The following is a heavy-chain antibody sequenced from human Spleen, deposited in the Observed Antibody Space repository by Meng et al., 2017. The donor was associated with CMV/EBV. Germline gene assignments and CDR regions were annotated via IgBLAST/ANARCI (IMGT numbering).Heavy chain of an antibody. Sequence: GSLRLSCSVSGGSISSYYWSWIRQPPGKGLEWIGYIYYSGSTNYNPSLKSRVTISVDTSKNQFSLKLSSVNAADTAVYYCARARGSSSWYSDFDYWGQGTLVTVSS. CDR3: ARARGSSSWYSDFDY. CDR2: IYYSGST. D-gene: IGHD6-13*01. J-gene: IGHJ4*02. CDR1: GGSISSYY. V-gene: IGHV4-59*01.